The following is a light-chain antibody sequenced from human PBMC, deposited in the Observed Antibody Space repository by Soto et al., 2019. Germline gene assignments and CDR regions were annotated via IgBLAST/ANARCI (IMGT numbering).Light chain of an antibody. CDR1: GSNIGPNY. CDR2: NND. J-gene: IGLJ3*02. Sequence: QSVLTQPPSASGTPGQRVTMSCSGSGSNIGPNYVYWFQQSPGTAPKLLIYNNDQRPSGVPDRFSGSKSGTSASLDISGLRSEDEADYYCAAWDDSLSGRVFGGGTKLTVL. V-gene: IGLV1-47*02. CDR3: AAWDDSLSGRV.